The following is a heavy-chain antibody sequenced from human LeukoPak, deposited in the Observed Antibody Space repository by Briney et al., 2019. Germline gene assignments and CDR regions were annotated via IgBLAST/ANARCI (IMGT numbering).Heavy chain of an antibody. J-gene: IGHJ6*03. D-gene: IGHD3-10*01. V-gene: IGHV1-69*06. CDR3: ARDTYYYGSGSYYHYYYYYMDV. CDR1: GYTFTGYY. CDR2: IIPIFGTA. Sequence: SVKVSCKASGYTFTGYYMHWVRQAPGQGLEWMGGIIPIFGTANYAQKFQGRVTITADKSTSTAYMELSSLRSEDTAVYYCARDTYYYGSGSYYHYYYYYMDVWGKGTTVTVSS.